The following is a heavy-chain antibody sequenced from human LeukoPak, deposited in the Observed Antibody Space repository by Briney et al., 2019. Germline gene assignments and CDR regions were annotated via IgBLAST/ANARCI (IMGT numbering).Heavy chain of an antibody. CDR2: ISGSGGST. Sequence: GGSLSLSCGASAVTFSSYAMSWFRQAPGKGLEWVSAISGSGGSTYYADSVKGRLTISRDNSKNTLYLQMNSLRAEDTAVYYCAKDLVWRVVPAYGMDVWGKGTTVTVSS. CDR3: AKDLVWRVVPAYGMDV. D-gene: IGHD2-2*01. J-gene: IGHJ6*04. V-gene: IGHV3-23*01. CDR1: AVTFSSYA.